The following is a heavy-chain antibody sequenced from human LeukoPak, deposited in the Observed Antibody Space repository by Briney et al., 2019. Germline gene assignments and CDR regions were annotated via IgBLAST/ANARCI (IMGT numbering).Heavy chain of an antibody. Sequence: SETLSLTCTVSGGSISSSSYYWGWIRQPPGKGLEWVGNIHYSGSTYYSPSLKSRVTISVDTTKNQFSLKLSSVTAADTAVYYCARVDTADSFEYWGQGTLVTASS. CDR3: ARVDTADSFEY. CDR2: IHYSGST. J-gene: IGHJ4*02. CDR1: GGSISSSSYY. D-gene: IGHD5-18*01. V-gene: IGHV4-39*01.